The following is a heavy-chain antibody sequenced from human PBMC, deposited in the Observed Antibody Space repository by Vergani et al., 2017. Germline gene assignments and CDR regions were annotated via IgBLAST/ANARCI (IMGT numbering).Heavy chain of an antibody. J-gene: IGHJ6*03. CDR2: INHSGST. Sequence: QVQLQQWGAGLLKPSETLSLTCAVYGGSFSGYYWSWIRQPPGKGLEWIGEINHSGSTNYNPSLKSRVTISVDTSKNQFSLKLSSVTAADTAVYYWARVSRGFDFWSGYYKSGYYYYYMDVWGKGTTVTVSS. CDR3: ARVSRGFDFWSGYYKSGYYYYYMDV. V-gene: IGHV4-34*01. CDR1: GGSFSGYY. D-gene: IGHD3-3*01.